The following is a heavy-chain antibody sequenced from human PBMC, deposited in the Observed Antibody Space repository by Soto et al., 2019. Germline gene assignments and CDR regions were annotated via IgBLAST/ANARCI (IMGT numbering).Heavy chain of an antibody. V-gene: IGHV3-30-3*01. J-gene: IGHJ4*02. CDR1: GFTFSSYA. CDR2: ISYDGGNK. Sequence: QVQLVESGGGVVQPGRSLRLSCAASGFTFSSYAMHWVRQAPGKGLEWVAVISYDGGNKYYADSVKGRFTISRDNSKNTLYLQMNSLRAEDTAVYYCARGGSIIGPQDYWGQGTLVTVSS. CDR3: ARGGSIIGPQDY. D-gene: IGHD1-20*01.